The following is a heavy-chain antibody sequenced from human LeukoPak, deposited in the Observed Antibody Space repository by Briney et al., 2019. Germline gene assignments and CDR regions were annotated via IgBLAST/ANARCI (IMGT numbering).Heavy chain of an antibody. CDR1: GGSINSYY. J-gene: IGHJ4*02. D-gene: IGHD6-19*01. V-gene: IGHV4-59*12. Sequence: SETLSLTCTVSGGSINSYYWSWIRQPPGKGLEWIGYIYYSGSTNYNPSLKSRVTISVDTSKRQFSLKMNSVTAADSAIYYCAKVGQWLDWGRGTLVTVSS. CDR3: AKVGQWLD. CDR2: IYYSGST.